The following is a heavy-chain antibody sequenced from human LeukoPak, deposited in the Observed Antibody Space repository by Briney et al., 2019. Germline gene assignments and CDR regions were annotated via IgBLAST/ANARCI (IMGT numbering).Heavy chain of an antibody. V-gene: IGHV3-21*01. CDR3: ARVKISVSRAYYYYYGMDV. CDR2: ISSSSSYI. D-gene: IGHD5/OR15-5a*01. J-gene: IGHJ6*02. Sequence: PGGSLRLSCAASGFTFSSYSMNWVRQAPGKGLEWVSSISSSSSYIYYADSVKGRFTISRDNAKNSLYLQMNSLRAEDTAVYYCARVKISVSRAYYYYYGMDVWGQGTTVTVSS. CDR1: GFTFSSYS.